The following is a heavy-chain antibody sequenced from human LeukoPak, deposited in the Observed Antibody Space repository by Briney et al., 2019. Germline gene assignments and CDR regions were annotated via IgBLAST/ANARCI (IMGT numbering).Heavy chain of an antibody. J-gene: IGHJ3*02. CDR1: GGTVTSYA. Sequence: SGKVSCKASGGTVTSYAISWVRQAPGQGLEWRGGIIPMFDTAKYPQKFRGRLTITADIPTSTVYMELSSLRSEDTAVYYCAREDDTGRYMGDDAFDIWGQGTMVTVSS. CDR3: AREDDTGRYMGDDAFDI. CDR2: IIPMFDTA. V-gene: IGHV1-69*06. D-gene: IGHD1-26*01.